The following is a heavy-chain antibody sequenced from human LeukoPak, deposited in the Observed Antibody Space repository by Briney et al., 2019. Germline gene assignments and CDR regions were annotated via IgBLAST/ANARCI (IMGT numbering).Heavy chain of an antibody. V-gene: IGHV4-59*01. D-gene: IGHD5-18*01. CDR3: AREYSYGGGVGY. Sequence: SETLSLTCSVSGVSMRSSYWAWIRQAPGKGLEWIGYIYRTGSTNYTPSLRSRVSISIDTSKSEFSLRLNSVTAADTAVYYCAREYSYGGGVGYWGQGTLVTVSS. CDR2: IYRTGST. J-gene: IGHJ4*02. CDR1: GVSMRSSY.